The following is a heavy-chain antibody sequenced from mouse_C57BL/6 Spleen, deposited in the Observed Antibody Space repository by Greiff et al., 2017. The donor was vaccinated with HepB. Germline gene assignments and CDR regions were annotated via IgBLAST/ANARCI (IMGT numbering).Heavy chain of an antibody. CDR2: IDPANGNT. V-gene: IGHV14-3*01. J-gene: IGHJ4*01. CDR3: ARGGLLRAMDY. D-gene: IGHD2-3*01. CDR1: GFTIKNTY. Sequence: VQLQQSVAELVRPGASVKLSCTASGFTIKNTYMHWVKQRPEQGLEWIGRIDPANGNTKYAPKFQGKATITADTSSNTAYLQLSSLTSEDTAIYYCARGGLLRAMDYWGQGTSVTVSS.